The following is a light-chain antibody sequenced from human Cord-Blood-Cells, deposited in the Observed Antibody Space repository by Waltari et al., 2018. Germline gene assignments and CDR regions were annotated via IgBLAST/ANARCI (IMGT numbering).Light chain of an antibody. CDR2: YDD. V-gene: IGLV1-36*01. CDR3: AAWDDSLNGVV. Sequence: QSVLTQPPSVSEAPRQRVTISCSGSSSNIGNNAVNWYQQLPGKAPKLLIYYDDLLHSGVSDRVSGSKAGTSASLAISGLQSEDEADYYCAAWDDSLNGVVFGGGTKLTVL. CDR1: SSNIGNNA. J-gene: IGLJ2*01.